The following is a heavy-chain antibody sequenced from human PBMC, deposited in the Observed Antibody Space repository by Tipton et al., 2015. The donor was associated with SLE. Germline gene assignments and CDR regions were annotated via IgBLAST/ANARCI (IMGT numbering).Heavy chain of an antibody. J-gene: IGHJ4*02. D-gene: IGHD3-10*01. CDR1: GDSLSTYY. V-gene: IGHV4-59*04. CDR3: ARLGRDYGSGSSVDY. Sequence: TLSLTCTVSGDSLSTYYLSWVRQSPGKGLERIGRLYYRGNTFSNPSLQSRVTMSVDTPKNQFSLNLNSVTAADTAVYYCARLGRDYGSGSSVDYWCQGTLVTVSS. CDR2: LYYRGNT.